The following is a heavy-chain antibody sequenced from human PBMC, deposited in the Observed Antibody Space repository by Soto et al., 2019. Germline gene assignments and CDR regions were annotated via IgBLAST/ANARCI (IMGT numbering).Heavy chain of an antibody. D-gene: IGHD2-2*02. CDR2: IRSRANNFAT. CDR1: GFIFSGSA. V-gene: IGHV3-73*01. J-gene: IGHJ6*02. CDR3: ARGQGAAIGDYYYHGMDV. Sequence: VRLSCAASGFIFSGSAIHWVRQASGKGLEWVGRIRSRANNFATSSAASVKGRLTFSRDDSKNTAYLQMNTLKPEDTAVYYCARGQGAAIGDYYYHGMDVWGQGTTVTVSS.